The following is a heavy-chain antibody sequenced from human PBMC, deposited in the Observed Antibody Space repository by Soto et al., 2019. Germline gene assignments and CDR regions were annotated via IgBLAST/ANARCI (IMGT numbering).Heavy chain of an antibody. CDR1: GFTFSSYG. D-gene: IGHD3-22*01. CDR2: ITYDGSNK. CDR3: AKDPYDSSGYYSTDAFDI. V-gene: IGHV3-30*18. J-gene: IGHJ3*02. Sequence: VGSLRLSCAASGFTFSSYGMHWVRQAPGKGLEWVAVITYDGSNKYYADSVKGRFTISRDNSKNTLYLQMNSLRAEDTAVYYCAKDPYDSSGYYSTDAFDIWGQGTMVTVSS.